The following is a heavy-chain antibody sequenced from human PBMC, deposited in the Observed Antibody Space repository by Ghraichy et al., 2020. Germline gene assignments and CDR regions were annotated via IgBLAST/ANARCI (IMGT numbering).Heavy chain of an antibody. CDR1: GGSISDYD. D-gene: IGHD4-17*01. Sequence: SETLSLTCTVSGGSISDYDWSWIRQPPGKGLEWIGCLYSTGSTDYNPSLKSRVIISVDTSKNHLSLKLTSVTAADTAVYYCARHGGTVTTCGAFDIWGQGTMVTVSS. V-gene: IGHV4-59*08. CDR3: ARHGGTVTTCGAFDI. J-gene: IGHJ3*02. CDR2: LYSTGST.